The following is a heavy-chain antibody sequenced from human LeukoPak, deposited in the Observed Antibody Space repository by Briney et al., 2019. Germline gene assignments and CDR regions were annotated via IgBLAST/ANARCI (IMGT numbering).Heavy chain of an antibody. CDR3: ARGGIVASTTASFDY. CDR1: GYTVTGYY. J-gene: IGHJ4*02. CDR2: INPNSGGT. V-gene: IGHV1-2*02. Sequence: ASVTVSCKASGYTVTGYYMHWVRQAPGQGLEWMGWINPNSGGTSCAQKFQGRVTMTSDTSISTAYMELSRLRSDDTAVYYCARGGIVASTTASFDYWGQGTLVSVCS. D-gene: IGHD5-12*01.